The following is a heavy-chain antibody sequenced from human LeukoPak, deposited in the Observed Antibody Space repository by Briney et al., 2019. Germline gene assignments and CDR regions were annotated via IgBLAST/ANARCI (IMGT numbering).Heavy chain of an antibody. CDR1: GGSISSYY. CDR2: IYYSGST. Sequence: PSETLSLTCTVSGGSISSYYWSWIRQPPGKGLEWIGYIYYSGSTNYNPSLKSRVTISVDTSKNQFSLKLSSVTAADTAVYYCARYNYDALDYWGQGTLVTVSS. V-gene: IGHV4-59*12. J-gene: IGHJ4*02. D-gene: IGHD4/OR15-4a*01. CDR3: ARYNYDALDY.